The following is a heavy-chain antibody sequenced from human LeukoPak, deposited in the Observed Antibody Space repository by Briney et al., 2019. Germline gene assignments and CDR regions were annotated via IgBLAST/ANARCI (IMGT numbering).Heavy chain of an antibody. CDR3: ARGGYCSSTSCYLLYYMDV. Sequence: SETLSLTCTVSGASISSYYWSWIRQPPGKGLEWIGRIYTSAIISGNTNYNPSLKSRVTMSVDTSKNQFSLKLSSVTAADTAVYYCARGGYCSSTSCYLLYYMDVWGKGTTVTVSS. V-gene: IGHV4-4*07. J-gene: IGHJ6*03. CDR1: GASISSYY. CDR2: IYTSAIISGNT. D-gene: IGHD2-2*01.